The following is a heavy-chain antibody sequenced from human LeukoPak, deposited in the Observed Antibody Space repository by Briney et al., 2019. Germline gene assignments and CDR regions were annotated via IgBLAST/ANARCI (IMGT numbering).Heavy chain of an antibody. Sequence: PGGSLRLSCAASRFTFSSYGMHWVRQAPGKGLEWVAVIWYDGSNKYYADSVKGRFTISRDNSKNTLYLQMNSLRAEDTAVYYCARVFFNYYDSSGYYLDYWGQGTLVTVSS. J-gene: IGHJ4*02. D-gene: IGHD3-22*01. CDR3: ARVFFNYYDSSGYYLDY. V-gene: IGHV3-33*08. CDR2: IWYDGSNK. CDR1: RFTFSSYG.